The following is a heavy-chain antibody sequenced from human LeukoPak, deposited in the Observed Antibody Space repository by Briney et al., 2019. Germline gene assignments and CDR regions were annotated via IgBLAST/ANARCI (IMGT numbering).Heavy chain of an antibody. Sequence: SETLSLTCSVSGVSVTNYYWSWVRQPAGKRLEWIGRNYPTGDTIYNPSLKSRVTMSVDMSENHLSLKLTSVTAADAAVYYCARDLTARGSFDYWGQGILVSVSS. CDR2: NYPTGDT. J-gene: IGHJ4*02. D-gene: IGHD3-16*01. V-gene: IGHV4-4*07. CDR1: GVSVTNYY. CDR3: ARDLTARGSFDY.